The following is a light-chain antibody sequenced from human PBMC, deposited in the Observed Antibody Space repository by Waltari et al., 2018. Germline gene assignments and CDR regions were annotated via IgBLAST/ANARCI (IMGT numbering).Light chain of an antibody. CDR3: QTWGTGFQV. J-gene: IGLJ3*02. CDR1: GESSAYA. CDR2: VNSDGSH. Sequence: LVLTQSPSASASLGASVTLTCSLPGESSAYAIAWHPHLPLKGPSFLMTVNSDGSHKKGDGISDRCSGSSSDLDRYLIISRLQADDEADYFCQTWGTGFQVFGSGTKLTVL. V-gene: IGLV4-69*01.